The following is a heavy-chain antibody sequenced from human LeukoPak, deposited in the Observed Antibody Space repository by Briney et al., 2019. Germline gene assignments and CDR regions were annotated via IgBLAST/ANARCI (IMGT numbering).Heavy chain of an antibody. CDR3: ARDKAPYDAFDI. CDR1: GGSISSYY. J-gene: IGHJ3*02. CDR2: IYYSGST. Sequence: SETLSLTCTVSGGSISSYYWSWIRRPPGKGLEWIGYIYYSGSTNYNPSLKSRVTISVDTSKNQFSLKLSSVTAADTAVYYCARDKAPYDAFDIWGQGTMVTVSS. V-gene: IGHV4-59*01.